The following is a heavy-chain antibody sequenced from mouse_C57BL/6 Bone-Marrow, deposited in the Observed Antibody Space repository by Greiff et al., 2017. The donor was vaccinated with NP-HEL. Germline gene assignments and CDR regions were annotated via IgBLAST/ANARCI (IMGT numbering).Heavy chain of an antibody. V-gene: IGHV1-64*01. Sequence: QVQLQQPGAELVKPGASVKLSCKASGYTFTSYWMHWVKQRPGQGLEWIGMIPPNRGSTNYNEKFKSKATLTVDKSSSTAYMQLSSLTSEDSAVYYCAREPPLSYGSSYRYFDVWGTGTTVTVSS. CDR1: GYTFTSYW. CDR3: AREPPLSYGSSYRYFDV. J-gene: IGHJ1*03. D-gene: IGHD1-1*01. CDR2: IPPNRGST.